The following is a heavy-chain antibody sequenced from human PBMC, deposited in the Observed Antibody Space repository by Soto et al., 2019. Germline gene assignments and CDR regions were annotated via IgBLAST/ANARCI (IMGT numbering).Heavy chain of an antibody. V-gene: IGHV3-33*01. Sequence: PGGSLRLSCAASGFTFSSYGMHWVRQAPGKGLEWVAVIWYDGSNKYYADSVKGRFTISRDNSKNTLYLQMNSLRAEDTAVYYCARDLFYGSYYYYGMDVWGQGTTVTVSS. J-gene: IGHJ6*02. D-gene: IGHD3-10*01. CDR3: ARDLFYGSYYYYGMDV. CDR1: GFTFSSYG. CDR2: IWYDGSNK.